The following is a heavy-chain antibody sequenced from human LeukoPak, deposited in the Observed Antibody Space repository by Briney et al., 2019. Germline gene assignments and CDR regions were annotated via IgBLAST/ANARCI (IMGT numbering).Heavy chain of an antibody. CDR3: ARDRRDGYNSSSGGFDY. CDR1: GGSFSGYY. V-gene: IGHV4-34*01. J-gene: IGHJ4*02. CDR2: INHSGST. Sequence: SETLSLTCAVYGGSFSGYYWSWIRQPPGKGLEWIGEINHSGSTNYNPSLKSRVTISVDTSKNQFSLKLSSVTAADTAVYYCARDRRDGYNSSSGGFDYWGQGTLVTVSS. D-gene: IGHD5-24*01.